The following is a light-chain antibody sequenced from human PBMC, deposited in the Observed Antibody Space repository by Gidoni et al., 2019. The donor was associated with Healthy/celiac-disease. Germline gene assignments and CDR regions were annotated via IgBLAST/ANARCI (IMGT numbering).Light chain of an antibody. CDR3: QQYGSSPLT. J-gene: IGKJ4*01. Sequence: EMVLTQSPGTLSLSPGERATLSCRASQSVSSSYLAWYQQKPGQAPRLLIYGASSRATGIPDRFSCSGSGTDFTLTISILEPEDFAVYYCQQYGSSPLTFGGGTKVEIK. V-gene: IGKV3-20*01. CDR2: GAS. CDR1: QSVSSSY.